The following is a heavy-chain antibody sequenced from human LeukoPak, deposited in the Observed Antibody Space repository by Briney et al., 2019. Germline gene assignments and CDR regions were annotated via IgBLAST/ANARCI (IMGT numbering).Heavy chain of an antibody. D-gene: IGHD2-2*01. CDR1: VGSFSDYS. V-gene: IGHV4-34*01. Sequence: SETLSLTCAVYVGSFSDYSWSWIRQSPGKGLEWIGEITYSGSTNYNPSLKSRVTIPIDTSKNQFSLKVTSLTAADTAVYYCARDQGGLWGQGTLVTVSS. J-gene: IGHJ4*02. CDR2: ITYSGST. CDR3: ARDQGGL.